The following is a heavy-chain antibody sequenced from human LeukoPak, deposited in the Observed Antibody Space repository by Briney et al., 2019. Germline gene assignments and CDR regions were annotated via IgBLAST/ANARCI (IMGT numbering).Heavy chain of an antibody. D-gene: IGHD2-2*01. Sequence: SVKVSCKASGGTFSSYAISWVRQAPGQGLEWMGGIIPIFGAANYAQKFRGRVSITTDASTGTAYMELSSLRSEDTAVYYCATERHCSTISCYFFDPWGQGTLVTVSS. V-gene: IGHV1-69*05. CDR1: GGTFSSYA. J-gene: IGHJ5*02. CDR2: IIPIFGAA. CDR3: ATERHCSTISCYFFDP.